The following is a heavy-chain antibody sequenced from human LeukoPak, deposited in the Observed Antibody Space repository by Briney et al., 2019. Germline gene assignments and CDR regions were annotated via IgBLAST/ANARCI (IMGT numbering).Heavy chain of an antibody. D-gene: IGHD5-18*01. CDR3: AREPTAMIL. CDR2: ISSNSTYL. V-gene: IGHV3-21*01. CDR1: GFTFSTYS. J-gene: IGHJ4*02. Sequence: GGSLRLSCAASGFTFSTYSMNWVRQAPGKGLEWVSSISSNSTYLYYADSVKGRFTISRDNAKNSLYLQMNSLRAEDTAVYYCAREPTAMILWGQGTLVTVSS.